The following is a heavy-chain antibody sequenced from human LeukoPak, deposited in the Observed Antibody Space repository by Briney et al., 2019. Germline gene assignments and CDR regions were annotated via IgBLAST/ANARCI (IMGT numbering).Heavy chain of an antibody. V-gene: IGHV3-23*01. J-gene: IGHJ4*02. D-gene: IGHD1-26*01. CDR2: IGGSGDKI. Sequence: GGSLRLSCAASGFTFSNSAMTWVRQAPGKGLEWVSAIGGSGDKIHYADSVKGRFTISRDNSKNTLYLQMNSLRVEDTAIYYCAKDWSCDYWGQGTLITVSS. CDR3: AKDWSCDY. CDR1: GFTFSNSA.